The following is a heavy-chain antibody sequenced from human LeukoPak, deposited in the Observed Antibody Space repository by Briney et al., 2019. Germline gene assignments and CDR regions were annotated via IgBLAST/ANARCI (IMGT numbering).Heavy chain of an antibody. Sequence: SETLSLTCTVSGGSISSGSYYWSWIRQPAGKGLEWIGRIYTSGSTSYNPSLESRVTISVDTSKNQFSLKLKLSSVTAADTPVYYRATALCDHNHCPGAFDSWGQGALVTVSS. J-gene: IGHJ4*02. CDR2: IYTSGST. D-gene: IGHD1-14*01. V-gene: IGHV4-61*02. CDR1: GGSISSGSYY. CDR3: ATALCDHNHCPGAFDS.